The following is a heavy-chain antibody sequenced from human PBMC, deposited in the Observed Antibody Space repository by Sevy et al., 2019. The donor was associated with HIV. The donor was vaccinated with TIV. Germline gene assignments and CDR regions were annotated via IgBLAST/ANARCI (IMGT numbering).Heavy chain of an antibody. CDR3: ARRTSGSYYDY. J-gene: IGHJ4*02. CDR1: GGSISSSSYY. D-gene: IGHD1-26*01. Sequence: SETLSLTCTVSGGSISSSSYYWGWIRQPPGKGLEWIGGIYYSWSTYYNPSLKSRVTISVDTSKNQFSLKLSSVTAADTAVYYCARRTSGSYYDYWGQGTLVTVSS. CDR2: IYYSWST. V-gene: IGHV4-39*01.